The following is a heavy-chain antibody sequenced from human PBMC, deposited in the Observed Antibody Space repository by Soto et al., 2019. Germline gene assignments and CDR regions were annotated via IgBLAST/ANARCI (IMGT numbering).Heavy chain of an antibody. Sequence: GGSLRLSCAVAGINFTDYGRHWVRPVPGKGLVWVAVIRFDGSNIYYADSVKGRFTISRDNAKNTLYLQMNGLRAEDTALYYCARWFTYGNFDYFDYWGQGTQVTVSS. J-gene: IGHJ4*02. CDR3: ARWFTYGNFDYFDY. D-gene: IGHD3-10*01. CDR1: GINFTDYG. V-gene: IGHV3-33*01. CDR2: IRFDGSNI.